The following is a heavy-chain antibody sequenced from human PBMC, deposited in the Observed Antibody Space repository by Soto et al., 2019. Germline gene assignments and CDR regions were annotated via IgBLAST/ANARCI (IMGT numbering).Heavy chain of an antibody. J-gene: IGHJ4*02. CDR3: VRGGGGGSFDQ. V-gene: IGHV3-74*01. Sequence: EVELVESGGGLVQPGGSLRLSCAASGFTLGSYWMHWVRQAPGKGLVWVSRLSGDGTGTRYADFVKGRFTISGDNAKNTLYLDMNSLGPDDTAVYYCVRGGGGGSFDQWGPGTLVTVSS. CDR2: LSGDGTGT. D-gene: IGHD2-15*01. CDR1: GFTLGSYW.